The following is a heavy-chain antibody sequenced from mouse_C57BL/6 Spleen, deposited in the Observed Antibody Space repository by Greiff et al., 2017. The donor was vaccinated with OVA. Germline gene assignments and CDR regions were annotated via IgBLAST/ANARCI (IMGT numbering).Heavy chain of an antibody. J-gene: IGHJ1*03. D-gene: IGHD1-1*01. Sequence: QVQLQQPGAELVKPGASVKLSCKASGYTFTSYWMQWVKQRPGQGLEWIGEIDPSDSYTNYNQKFKGKSTLTVDTSSSTAYMQLSSLTSENSAVYCCARYTCSSYWYFDVWGTGTTVTVSS. V-gene: IGHV1-50*01. CDR3: ARYTCSSYWYFDV. CDR1: GYTFTSYW. CDR2: IDPSDSYT.